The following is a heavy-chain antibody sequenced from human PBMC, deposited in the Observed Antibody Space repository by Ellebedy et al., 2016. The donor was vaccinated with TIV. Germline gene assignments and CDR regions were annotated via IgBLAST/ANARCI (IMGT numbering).Heavy chain of an antibody. CDR2: ISYDGNNK. J-gene: IGHJ6*02. V-gene: IGHV3-30*04. CDR3: SREGVDAGMDV. Sequence: GGSLRLSCAASGFTFSNYAFYWVRQAPGKGLEWVAIISYDGNNKFYLDSVEGRFSISRDDSKNTLYLQMNSLRPEDTAVYYCSREGVDAGMDVWGQGTTVIVSS. CDR1: GFTFSNYA. D-gene: IGHD2-8*01.